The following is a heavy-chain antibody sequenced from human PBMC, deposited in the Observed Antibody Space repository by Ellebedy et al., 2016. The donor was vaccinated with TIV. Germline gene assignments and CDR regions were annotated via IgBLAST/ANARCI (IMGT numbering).Heavy chain of an antibody. Sequence: AASVKVSCKASGYTFTNYAMHWVRQAPGQRLEWMGWINAGNGNTKYSQKLQGRVTITRDTSASTAYIELSSLRSEDTAVYYSARSTDGTVDYWGQGTQVTVSS. J-gene: IGHJ4*02. CDR3: ARSTDGTVDY. D-gene: IGHD6-13*01. CDR2: INAGNGNT. V-gene: IGHV1-3*01. CDR1: GYTFTNYA.